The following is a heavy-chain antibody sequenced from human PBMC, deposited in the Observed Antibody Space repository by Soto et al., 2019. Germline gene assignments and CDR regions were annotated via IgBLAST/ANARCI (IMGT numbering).Heavy chain of an antibody. CDR3: ASGTTVLNY. D-gene: IGHD4-17*01. Sequence: QVQLVESGGGVVQPGRSLRLSCAASGFTFSSYGMHWVRQAPGKGLEWVAVISYDGSNKYYADSVKGRFTISRDNSKNTLYLHMNSLRAEDTAVYYCASGTTVLNYWGQGTLVTVSS. CDR2: ISYDGSNK. CDR1: GFTFSSYG. V-gene: IGHV3-30*03. J-gene: IGHJ4*02.